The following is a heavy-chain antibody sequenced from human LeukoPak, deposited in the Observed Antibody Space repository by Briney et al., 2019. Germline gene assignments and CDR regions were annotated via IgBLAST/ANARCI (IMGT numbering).Heavy chain of an antibody. V-gene: IGHV3-74*01. CDR1: GFTFSSYW. Sequence: GGSLRLSCAASGFTFSSYWMHWVRHAPGKGLVWVSRINSDGSGTTYADSAKGRFTISRDNAKNTLFLRMNSMRAEDTAVYYCARGYSSSWSNAFDIWGQGTMVTVSS. CDR2: INSDGSGT. CDR3: ARGYSSSWSNAFDI. D-gene: IGHD6-13*01. J-gene: IGHJ3*02.